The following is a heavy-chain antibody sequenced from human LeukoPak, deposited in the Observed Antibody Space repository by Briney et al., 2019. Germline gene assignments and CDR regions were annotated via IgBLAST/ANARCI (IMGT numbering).Heavy chain of an antibody. J-gene: IGHJ4*02. Sequence: PGGSLRLSCAASGFTFSSYDMNWVRQAPGKGLEWVSYISSSGGSIYYADSVKGRFTISRDNAKNTLYLQMNSLRAEDTAVYYCARSSGWYTGFDYWGQGTLVTVSS. CDR3: ARSSGWYTGFDY. D-gene: IGHD6-19*01. CDR1: GFTFSSYD. V-gene: IGHV3-48*03. CDR2: ISSSGGSI.